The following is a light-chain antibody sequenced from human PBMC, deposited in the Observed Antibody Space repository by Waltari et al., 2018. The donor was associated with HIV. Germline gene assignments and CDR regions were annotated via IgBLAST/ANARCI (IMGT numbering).Light chain of an antibody. CDR3: GADHGSGSNFFYV. J-gene: IGLJ1*01. CDR1: SDYSNYT. Sequence: QPVLTQPPAASASLGASVTLTFTLTSDYSNYTVDWDQPQPEKVPRFVMRVGTGAIVVSKGDGIPDRFSVLGSGLNRYLTIKNIQEEDESDYYCGADHGSGSNFFYVFGTGTTVTVL. CDR2: VGTGAIVV. V-gene: IGLV9-49*01.